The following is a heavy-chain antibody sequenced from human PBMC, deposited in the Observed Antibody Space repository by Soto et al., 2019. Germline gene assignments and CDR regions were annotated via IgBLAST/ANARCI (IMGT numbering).Heavy chain of an antibody. CDR3: ARDKDRQQLGGNYYYIMDV. J-gene: IGHJ6*01. V-gene: IGHV1-8*01. Sequence: ASVKVSCKASGYTFTSYDINWVRQATGQGLEWMGWMNPNSGNTDYAQKFQSRVTITADESTTTAYMELSSLRSEDTAVYYCARDKDRQQLGGNYYYIMDVWGQGTTVTVSS. CDR2: MNPNSGNT. CDR1: GYTFTSYD. D-gene: IGHD3-3*02.